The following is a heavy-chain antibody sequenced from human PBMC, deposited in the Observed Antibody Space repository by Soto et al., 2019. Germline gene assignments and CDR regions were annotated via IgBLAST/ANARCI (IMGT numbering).Heavy chain of an antibody. J-gene: IGHJ4*02. CDR2: MNPDSGHA. Sequence: ASVKVSCKASGYTFANSDIKWVRQAPGQGLEWMGWMNPDSGHAAYAQKFQGRVTLTTSTSTSTVYMEMRSLGSEDTAVYYCARRPHCSGGICYYGLDNWGQGTLVTVSS. V-gene: IGHV1-8*01. CDR3: ARRPHCSGGICYYGLDN. D-gene: IGHD2-15*01. CDR1: GYTFANSD.